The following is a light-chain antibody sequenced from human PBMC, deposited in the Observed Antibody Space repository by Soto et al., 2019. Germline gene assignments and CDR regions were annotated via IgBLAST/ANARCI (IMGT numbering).Light chain of an antibody. CDR1: QSVSSSY. Sequence: EVVLTQSPGTLSLSPGERATLSCRASQSVSSSYVAWYQQKRGQAPRLLMYGASSRATGIPDRFSGSGSGTDFTLTISRLEPEDFAVYYCQQYGSSPATFGQGTRLEIK. J-gene: IGKJ5*01. CDR3: QQYGSSPAT. CDR2: GAS. V-gene: IGKV3-20*01.